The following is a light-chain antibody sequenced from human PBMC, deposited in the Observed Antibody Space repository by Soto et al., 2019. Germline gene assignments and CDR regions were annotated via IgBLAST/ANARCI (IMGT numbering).Light chain of an antibody. CDR2: DAS. V-gene: IGKV3-15*01. CDR3: QQNKDWPGT. J-gene: IGKJ1*01. Sequence: GVSQSPATLSVSPGERVTLSCRASQSVSSYLAWYQQKPGQAPRLLIYDASSRATGIPVRFSGSGSGTEFTLTISSLQSEDFGVYYCQQNKDWPGTFGQGTKVDIK. CDR1: QSVSSY.